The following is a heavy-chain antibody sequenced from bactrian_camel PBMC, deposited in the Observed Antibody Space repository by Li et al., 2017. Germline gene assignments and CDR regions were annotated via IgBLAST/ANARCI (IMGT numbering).Heavy chain of an antibody. V-gene: IGHV3S1*01. CDR3: AIRFWVTGSGGY. J-gene: IGHJ6*01. D-gene: IGHD7*01. Sequence: HVQLVESGGGSVQAGGSLRLSCAASGYTDNIIYMAWFRQAPGKEREGVATLSISGGITNYADSVKGRFTISRDNAKNTLYLQLSSLKIEDTAMYYCAIRFWVTGSGGYRGQGTQVTVS. CDR2: LSISGGIT. CDR1: GYTDNIIY.